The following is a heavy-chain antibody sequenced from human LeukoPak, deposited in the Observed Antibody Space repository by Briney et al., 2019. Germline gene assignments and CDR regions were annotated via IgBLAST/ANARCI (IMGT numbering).Heavy chain of an antibody. CDR1: GGTFSSYA. CDR2: IIPIFGTA. D-gene: IGHD1-26*01. V-gene: IGHV1-69*13. J-gene: IGHJ4*02. Sequence: SVKVSCKASGGTFSSYAISWVRQAPGQGLEWMGGIIPIFGTANYAQKFQGRVTITADESTSTAYVELSSLRSEDTAVYYCAKDQRHSGSYYGPDYWGQGTLVTVSS. CDR3: AKDQRHSGSYYGPDY.